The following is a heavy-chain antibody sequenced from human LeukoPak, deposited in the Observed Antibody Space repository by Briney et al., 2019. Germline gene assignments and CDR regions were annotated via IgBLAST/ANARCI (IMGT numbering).Heavy chain of an antibody. Sequence: SETLSLTCAVYGGSFSGYYWSWIRQPPGKGLEWIGEINHSGSTNYNPSLKSRVTISVGTSKNQFSLKLSSVTAADTAVYYCASWAYSSGWFAHWGQGTLVTVSS. D-gene: IGHD6-19*01. CDR3: ASWAYSSGWFAH. CDR2: INHSGST. J-gene: IGHJ5*02. V-gene: IGHV4-34*01. CDR1: GGSFSGYY.